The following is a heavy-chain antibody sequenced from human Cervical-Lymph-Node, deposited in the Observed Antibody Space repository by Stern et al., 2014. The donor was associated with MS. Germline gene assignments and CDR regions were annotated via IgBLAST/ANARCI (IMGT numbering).Heavy chain of an antibody. J-gene: IGHJ5*02. D-gene: IGHD2-21*02. CDR2: ISYDGSNK. CDR3: AKEVVVTAIEFWFDP. Sequence: QVQLVQSGGGVVQPGGSLSLPCAASGFPFSSYGMPWVRQAPGKGLEWVAVISYDGSNKYYADSVKGRFTISRDNSKNTLYLQMNSLRAEDTAVYYCAKEVVVTAIEFWFDPWGQGTLVTVSS. V-gene: IGHV3-30*18. CDR1: GFPFSSYG.